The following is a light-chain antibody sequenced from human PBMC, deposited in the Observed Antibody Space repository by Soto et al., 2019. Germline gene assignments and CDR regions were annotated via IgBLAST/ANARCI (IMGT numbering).Light chain of an antibody. CDR3: AAWDDSLNALV. CDR1: SSNIGNNP. CDR2: SDN. Sequence: QSVLTQPPSASGTPGQRVTISCSGSSSNIGNNPVNWYQQLPGTAPRLLIYSDNQRPSGVPDRFSGSKSGTSGSLAISGLQSVDETDYYCAAWDDSLNALVFGGGTKVTVL. J-gene: IGLJ2*01. V-gene: IGLV1-44*01.